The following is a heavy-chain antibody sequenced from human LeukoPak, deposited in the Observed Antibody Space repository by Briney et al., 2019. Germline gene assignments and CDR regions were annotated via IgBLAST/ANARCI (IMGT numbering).Heavy chain of an antibody. J-gene: IGHJ6*02. CDR2: LSGSGSSP. CDR3: STGGLFWSGYFGYNGMDV. D-gene: IGHD3-3*01. V-gene: IGHV3-23*01. CDR1: GFSFSTYA. Sequence: GGSLRLSCAASGFSFSTYAMSWVRQAPGNGLEWVSALSGSGSSPYYADSVKGRFTISRDISKNTLYLQMNNLRAEDTALYYCSTGGLFWSGYFGYNGMDVWGLGTTVTVSS.